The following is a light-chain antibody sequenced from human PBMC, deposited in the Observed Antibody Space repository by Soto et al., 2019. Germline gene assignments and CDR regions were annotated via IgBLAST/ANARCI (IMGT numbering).Light chain of an antibody. CDR1: SSDVGGYDY. V-gene: IGLV2-8*01. J-gene: IGLJ2*01. CDR3: ISYAGSNILL. Sequence: QSALTQPPSASGSPGQSVTISCTGTSSDVGGYDYVSWYQQHPGKVPKLLIYEVTKRPSGVPDRFSGSKSGNTASLTVSGLQAEDEADYYCISYAGSNILLFGGGTKVTVL. CDR2: EVT.